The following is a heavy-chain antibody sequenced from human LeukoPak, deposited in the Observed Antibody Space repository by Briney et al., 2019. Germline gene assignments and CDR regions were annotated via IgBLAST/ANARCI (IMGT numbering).Heavy chain of an antibody. CDR1: GFTFSSYD. CDR2: IGTAGDT. Sequence: GGSLRLSCAASGFTFSSYDMHWVRQATGKGLEWVSAIGTAGDTYYPGSVKGRFTISRENAKNSLYLQTNSLRAGDTAVYYCARVAYDSSGYYLGYYGMDVWGQGTTVTVSS. CDR3: ARVAYDSSGYYLGYYGMDV. V-gene: IGHV3-13*01. J-gene: IGHJ6*02. D-gene: IGHD3-22*01.